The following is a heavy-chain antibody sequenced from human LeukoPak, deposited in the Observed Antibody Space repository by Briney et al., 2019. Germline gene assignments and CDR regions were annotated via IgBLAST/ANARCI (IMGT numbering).Heavy chain of an antibody. CDR2: FSGGVDTT. D-gene: IGHD2-15*01. Sequence: GGSLRLSCAASGFTFTDYAMSWVRQTPGTGREWVASFSGGVDTTYDANSLRGRFTISRDNSKNTLDLQMNSLRAEDTAVYYCAKATLRTCSGARCYYFDNWGQGALVTVSS. CDR1: GFTFTDYA. J-gene: IGHJ4*02. V-gene: IGHV3-23*01. CDR3: AKATLRTCSGARCYYFDN.